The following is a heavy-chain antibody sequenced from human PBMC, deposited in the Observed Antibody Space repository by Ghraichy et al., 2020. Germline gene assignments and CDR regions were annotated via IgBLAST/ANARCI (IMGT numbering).Heavy chain of an antibody. CDR2: IYVTGNT. V-gene: IGHV4-4*07. CDR1: GGPLSTYY. Sequence: SETLSLTCTVSGGPLSTYYWSWIRQPAGKGLEWIGRIYVTGNTYYNPSLAGRVSMSFDTSVNQIFLNLTSVTAADTAVYHCASDGYYDASTGDYVIGPFDIWGPGTVVTVSS. CDR3: ASDGYYDASTGDYVIGPFDI. D-gene: IGHD3/OR15-3a*01. J-gene: IGHJ3*02.